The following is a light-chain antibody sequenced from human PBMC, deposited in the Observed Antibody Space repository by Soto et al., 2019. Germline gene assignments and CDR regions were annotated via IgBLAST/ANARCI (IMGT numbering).Light chain of an antibody. CDR2: AAS. V-gene: IGKV1-39*01. Sequence: IQMTQSPVSLSASVGDRVTITCRASQTISRNLNWYQQKPGKAPKLLIFAASSLQSGVPLRFSGSGSGTDFTLTISSLQPEDFATYYCQQSYDTPLTFGGGTKVDIK. CDR3: QQSYDTPLT. CDR1: QTISRN. J-gene: IGKJ4*01.